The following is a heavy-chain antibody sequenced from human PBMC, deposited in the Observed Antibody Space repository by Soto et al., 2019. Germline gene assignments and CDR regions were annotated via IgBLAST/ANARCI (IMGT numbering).Heavy chain of an antibody. CDR1: GGSISSYY. CDR3: VGLPAGEGNWIDP. D-gene: IGHD2-2*01. Sequence: QVQLQESGPGLVKPSETLSLTCTVSGGSISSYYWSWIRQPPGKGLEWIGYIFYSGNTNYDPSLKSRVTISLDTSKNQFSLKVSSVTAADTAVYYCVGLPAGEGNWIDPWGQGTLVTVSS. CDR2: IFYSGNT. V-gene: IGHV4-59*01. J-gene: IGHJ5*02.